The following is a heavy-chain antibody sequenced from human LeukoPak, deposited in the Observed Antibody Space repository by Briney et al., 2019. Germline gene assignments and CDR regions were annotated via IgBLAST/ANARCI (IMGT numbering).Heavy chain of an antibody. J-gene: IGHJ3*02. CDR3: ARSGVLRYFDWLKKGFDI. CDR1: GFTFSSYW. Sequence: GGSLRLSCAASGFTFSSYWMHWVRQAPRKGLVWVSRIISDGSSTSYADSVKGRFTISRDNAKNTLYLQMNSLRAEDTAVYYCARSGVLRYFDWLKKGFDIWGQGTMVTVSS. D-gene: IGHD3-9*01. CDR2: IISDGSST. V-gene: IGHV3-74*01.